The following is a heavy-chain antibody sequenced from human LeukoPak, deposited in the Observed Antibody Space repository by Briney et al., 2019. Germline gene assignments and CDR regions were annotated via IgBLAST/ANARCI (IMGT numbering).Heavy chain of an antibody. J-gene: IGHJ6*02. CDR1: GGTFSSYA. D-gene: IGHD2-2*01. V-gene: IGHV1-69*01. Sequence: GSSVKVSCKASGGTFSSYAISWVRQAPGQGLEWMGGIIPIFGTANYAQKFQGRVTITADESTSTAYMELSSLRSEDTAVYYCARDSDPDIVVVPAAKCGMDVWGQGATVTVSS. CDR3: ARDSDPDIVVVPAAKCGMDV. CDR2: IIPIFGTA.